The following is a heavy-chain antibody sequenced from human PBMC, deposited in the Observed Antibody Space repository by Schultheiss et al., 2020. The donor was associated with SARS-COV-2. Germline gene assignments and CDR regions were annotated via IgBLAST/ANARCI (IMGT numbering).Heavy chain of an antibody. Sequence: ESLKISCTVSGGSVSSGSYYWSWIRQPPGKGLEWIGYIYYSGSTNYNPSLKSRVTISVDTSKNQFSLKLSSVTAADTAVYYCARTLSITIFGVVISQYMDVWGKGTTVTVSS. CDR2: IYYSGST. D-gene: IGHD3-3*01. J-gene: IGHJ6*03. CDR3: ARTLSITIFGVVISQYMDV. CDR1: GGSVSSGSYY. V-gene: IGHV4-61*01.